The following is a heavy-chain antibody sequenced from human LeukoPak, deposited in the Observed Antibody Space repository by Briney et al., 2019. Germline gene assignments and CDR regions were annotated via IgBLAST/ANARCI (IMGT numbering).Heavy chain of an antibody. J-gene: IGHJ5*02. D-gene: IGHD2-15*01. CDR2: INHSGST. CDR1: GGSFSGYY. Sequence: SETLSLTCAVYGGSFSGYYWSWIRQPPGKGLEWIGEINHSGSTNYNPSLKSRVTISVDTSKNQFSLKLSSVTAADTAVYYCARDVVPHNGFAPGAQGPLVTV. V-gene: IGHV4-34*01. CDR3: ARDVVPHNGFAP.